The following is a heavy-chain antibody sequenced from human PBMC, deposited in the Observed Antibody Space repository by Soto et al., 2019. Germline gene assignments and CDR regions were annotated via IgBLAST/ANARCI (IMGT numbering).Heavy chain of an antibody. D-gene: IGHD3-22*01. CDR1: GFTFNNYG. J-gene: IGHJ4*02. CDR3: AKDLLGDRRGYHYGGDY. Sequence: QVQLVESGGGVVQPGRSLRLSCAASGFTFNNYGMHWVRQAPGKGLEWVSIISYDGSNKYYADSVMGRFTISRDNSKNXXYLQMNSLRDEDTAVYYCAKDLLGDRRGYHYGGDYWGQGTLVTVSS. V-gene: IGHV3-30*18. CDR2: ISYDGSNK.